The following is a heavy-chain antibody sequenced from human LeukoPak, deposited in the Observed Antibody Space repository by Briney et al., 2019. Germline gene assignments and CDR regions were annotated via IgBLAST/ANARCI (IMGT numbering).Heavy chain of an antibody. CDR1: GFTFRSYG. D-gene: IGHD3-22*01. J-gene: IGHJ1*01. V-gene: IGHV3-64*01. CDR3: ATYYYDSGGFHFHH. CDR2: ISSNGGRT. Sequence: HPGGSLRLSCAASGFTFRSYGMHWVRQAPGKGLEYVSAISSNGGRTYYANSVKGRFTISRDNSRNTLYLQMGSLRAEDMAVYYCATYYYDSGGFHFHHWGQGTLVPVSS.